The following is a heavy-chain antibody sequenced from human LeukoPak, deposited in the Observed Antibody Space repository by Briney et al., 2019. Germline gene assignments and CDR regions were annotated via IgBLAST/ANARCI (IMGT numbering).Heavy chain of an antibody. CDR3: AGDGRGSYYEGIFDY. V-gene: IGHV3-21*01. CDR1: GFTFSSYS. D-gene: IGHD1-26*01. J-gene: IGHJ4*02. CDR2: ISSSSSYI. Sequence: GGSLRLSCAASGFTFSSYSMNWVRQAPGKGLEWVSSISSSSSYIYYADSVKGRFTISRDNAKNSLYLQMNSLRAEDTAVYYCAGDGRGSYYEGIFDYWGQGTLVTVSS.